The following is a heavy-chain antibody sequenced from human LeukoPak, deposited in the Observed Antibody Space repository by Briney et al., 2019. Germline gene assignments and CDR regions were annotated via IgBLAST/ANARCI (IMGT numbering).Heavy chain of an antibody. CDR2: IYYTGST. D-gene: IGHD6-19*01. V-gene: IGHV4-59*01. Sequence: SETLSLTCTVSGGSISSYHWTWIRQPPGKGLEWIGYIYYTGSTNYNPSLKSRVTISINTSKNQFSLKLSSVTAADTAVYYCARRAVAITPYYFDYWGQGTLVTVSS. CDR1: GGSISSYH. CDR3: ARRAVAITPYYFDY. J-gene: IGHJ4*02.